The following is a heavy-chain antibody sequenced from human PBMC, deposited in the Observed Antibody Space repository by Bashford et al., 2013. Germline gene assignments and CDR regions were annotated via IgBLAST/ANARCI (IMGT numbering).Heavy chain of an antibody. CDR2: MNPNSGNT. CDR3: ANLCGGDCYYDF. Sequence: ASVKVSCKASGYTFTSYDINWVRQATGQGLEWMGWMNPNSGNTGYAQKFQGRVTMTRNTSISTAYMELSSLRSEDTAIYYCANLCGGDCYYDFWGQGTLVTVSS. D-gene: IGHD2-21*01. J-gene: IGHJ4*02. CDR1: GYTFTSYD. V-gene: IGHV1-8*01.